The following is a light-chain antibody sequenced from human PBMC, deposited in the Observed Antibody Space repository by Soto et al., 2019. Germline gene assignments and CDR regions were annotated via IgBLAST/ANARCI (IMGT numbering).Light chain of an antibody. CDR2: GAS. CDR1: QSVTNNY. J-gene: IGKJ2*01. CDR3: QQYGSLPYT. V-gene: IGKV3-20*01. Sequence: VLTQSPGTLSLSPGARATLSCRASQSVTNNYVAWYKQKPGQAPRLLIYGASRRATGIPDRFSGSGSGTDFTLTISRLEPEDFAVYHCQQYGSLPYTFGQGTKVDIK.